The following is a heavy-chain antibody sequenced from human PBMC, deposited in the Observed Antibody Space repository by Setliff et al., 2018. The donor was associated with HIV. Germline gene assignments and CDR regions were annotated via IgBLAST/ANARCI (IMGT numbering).Heavy chain of an antibody. J-gene: IGHJ3*02. CDR3: ARATPGYNYGSRHAFDI. V-gene: IGHV4-4*02. CDR1: GVSISSSNW. Sequence: SETLSLTCAVSGVSISSSNWWSWVRQPPGKGLEWIGEIYHGGSTNYNPSLKSRVTISVDKSKNQFSLKLSSVTAAGTAVYYCARATPGYNYGSRHAFDIWGQGTKGTVS. D-gene: IGHD5-18*01. CDR2: IYHGGST.